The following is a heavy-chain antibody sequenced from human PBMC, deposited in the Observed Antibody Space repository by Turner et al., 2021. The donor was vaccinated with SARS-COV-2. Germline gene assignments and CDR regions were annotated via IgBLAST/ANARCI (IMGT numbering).Heavy chain of an antibody. CDR1: GASISRDW. V-gene: IGHV4-4*02. D-gene: IGHD3-10*01. CDR2: FSHEGRT. Sequence: QVQLQESGPGLVQPSGTLSLTCGVSGASISRDWWIWVRQPPGEGLEWIGEFSHEGRTNYSPSLQSRVTMSGDESMNQFSLRMTSVTAADTAVYYCARAVRGVFGFNSWGQGILVTVSP. J-gene: IGHJ4*02. CDR3: ARAVRGVFGFNS.